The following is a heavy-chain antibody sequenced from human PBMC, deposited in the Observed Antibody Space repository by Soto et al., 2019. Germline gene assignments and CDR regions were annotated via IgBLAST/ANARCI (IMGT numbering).Heavy chain of an antibody. D-gene: IGHD4-17*01. Sequence: EVQLVESGGGLVKPGGSLRLSCAASGFRFSSYSMNWARQAPGKGLEWVASISTSSTYVFYSDSVKGRFTVSRDNAKNSLFLQLNSLRVEDTALYYCATEGYGDYGEDSYFFGLDVWGQGTTVTVSS. CDR1: GFRFSSYS. CDR3: ATEGYGDYGEDSYFFGLDV. V-gene: IGHV3-21*01. J-gene: IGHJ6*02. CDR2: ISTSSTYV.